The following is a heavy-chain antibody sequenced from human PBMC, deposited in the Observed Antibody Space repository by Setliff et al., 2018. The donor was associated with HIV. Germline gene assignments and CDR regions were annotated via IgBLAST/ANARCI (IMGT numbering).Heavy chain of an antibody. Sequence: GASVKVSCKASGGTFSSYVISWVRQAPGQGPEWMGGIIPMYGVANYAQKFQGRVTITTDESMSTAYMELSSLRSEDTAVYYCARGLSSSDAFDIWGQGTMVTVAS. V-gene: IGHV1-69*05. CDR2: IIPMYGVA. CDR3: ARGLSSSDAFDI. CDR1: GGTFSSYV. D-gene: IGHD6-13*01. J-gene: IGHJ3*02.